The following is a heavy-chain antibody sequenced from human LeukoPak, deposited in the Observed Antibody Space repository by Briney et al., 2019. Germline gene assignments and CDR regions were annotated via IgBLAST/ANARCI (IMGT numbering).Heavy chain of an antibody. CDR3: SKQVDFDPADAFDV. D-gene: IGHD3-9*01. V-gene: IGHV3-23*01. CDR2: ISGSDDGT. J-gene: IGHJ3*01. Sequence: GGSLRLSCAASGFAFGSYAMGWVRQAPGKGLEWVSAISGSDDGTYYADSVKGRFTTSRDKSKNTLYLQINSLRAEDTAVYYCSKQVDFDPADAFDVWGQGTLVTVSS. CDR1: GFAFGSYA.